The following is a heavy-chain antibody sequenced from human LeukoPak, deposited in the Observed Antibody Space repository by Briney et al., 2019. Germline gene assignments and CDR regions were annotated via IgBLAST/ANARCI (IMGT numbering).Heavy chain of an antibody. V-gene: IGHV3-21*01. Sequence: GGSLRLSCAASVFTFSSYSMNWVRQAPGKGLEWVSSISSSSSYIYYADSVKGRFTISRDNAKNSLYLQMNSLRAEDTAVYYCARDRIAAAGTPDYWGQGTLVTVSS. CDR3: ARDRIAAAGTPDY. CDR2: ISSSSSYI. J-gene: IGHJ4*02. D-gene: IGHD6-13*01. CDR1: VFTFSSYS.